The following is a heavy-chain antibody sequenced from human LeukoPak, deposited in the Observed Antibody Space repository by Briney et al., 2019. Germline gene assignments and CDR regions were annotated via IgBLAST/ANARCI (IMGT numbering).Heavy chain of an antibody. V-gene: IGHV3-23*01. J-gene: IGHJ2*01. CDR3: ARHRVNGSGWSYVGWYFDL. CDR1: GFTFSIYA. Sequence: GGSLRLSCEASGFTFSIYAMSWVRQAPGKGLEWLSIMSGAGGRIEYADSVKGRFTISRDNSRNTVYLHMNSLRAEDTAVYHCARHRVNGSGWSYVGWYFDLWGRGALVTVSS. CDR2: MSGAGGRI. D-gene: IGHD6-19*01.